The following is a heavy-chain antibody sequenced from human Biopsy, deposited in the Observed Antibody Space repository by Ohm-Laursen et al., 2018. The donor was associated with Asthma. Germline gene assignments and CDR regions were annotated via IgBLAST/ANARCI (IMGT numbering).Heavy chain of an antibody. J-gene: IGHJ5*02. CDR1: GYTFTDYS. D-gene: IGHD2-15*01. CDR2: INPNSGDT. V-gene: IGHV1-2*06. CDR3: ARDRGYCSGGTCPSWFDP. Sequence: GASVKVSCNASGYTFTDYSIHWVRQAPGQGLEWMGRINPNSGDTKYAQRFQGRVTVTRDRSISTAYMELSRLRSDDTAVYYCARDRGYCSGGTCPSWFDPWGQGTLVIVSS.